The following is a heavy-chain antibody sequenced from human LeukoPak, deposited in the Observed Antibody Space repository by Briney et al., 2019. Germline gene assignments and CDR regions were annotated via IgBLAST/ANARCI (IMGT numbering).Heavy chain of an antibody. D-gene: IGHD6-13*01. CDR1: GFTFSIYP. V-gene: IGHV3-23*01. J-gene: IGHJ4*02. Sequence: GGSLRLSCAASGFTFSIYPMSWVRQAPGKGLEWVSAIGGSGSSTYYADSVKGRFTISRGNSKNTLYLQMSSLRADDTAVYYCAKGSAAVRPYYFDYWGQGTLVTVSS. CDR3: AKGSAAVRPYYFDY. CDR2: IGGSGSST.